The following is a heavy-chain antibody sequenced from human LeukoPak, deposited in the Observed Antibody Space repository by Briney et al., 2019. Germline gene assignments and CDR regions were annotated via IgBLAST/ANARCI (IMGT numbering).Heavy chain of an antibody. CDR3: AKATQAPWSYPELFDY. CDR2: VSPSGSST. CDR1: GFTFSSFS. V-gene: IGHV3-23*01. D-gene: IGHD3-10*01. J-gene: IGHJ4*02. Sequence: PGGSLRLSCAASGFTFSSFSMNWVRQAPGKGLEWVSTVSPSGSSTYYADSVKGRFTISRDNSMNTLYLQMNSLRADDTAFYYCAKATQAPWSYPELFDYWGQGTLVTVSS.